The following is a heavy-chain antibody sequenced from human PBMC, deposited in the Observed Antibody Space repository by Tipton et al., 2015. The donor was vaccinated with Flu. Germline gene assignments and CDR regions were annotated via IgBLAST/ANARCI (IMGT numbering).Heavy chain of an antibody. D-gene: IGHD3-10*01. CDR1: GYTFTSYG. V-gene: IGHV1-18*01. CDR2: ISAYNGKT. J-gene: IGHJ5*02. Sequence: QVQLVQSGAEVKKPGASVKVSCKASGYTFTSYGISWVRQAPGQGLEWMGWISAYNGKTNYAQKLQGRVTMTTDTSTSTAYMELRNLRSDDTAVYYCTRHNYYGSGSYYNIGWFDPWGQGTLVTVSS. CDR3: TRHNYYGSGSYYNIGWFDP.